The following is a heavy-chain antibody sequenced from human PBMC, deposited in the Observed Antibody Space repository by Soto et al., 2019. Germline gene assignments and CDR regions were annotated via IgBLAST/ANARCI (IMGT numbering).Heavy chain of an antibody. V-gene: IGHV3-7*01. Sequence: PGGSLRLSGAASGFTFSSYWMSWVRQAPGKGLEWVANIKQDGSEKYYVDSVKGRFTISRDNAKNSLYLQMNSLRAEDTAVYYCARDGLDSSGYYYFDYWGQGTLVTVSS. CDR2: IKQDGSEK. CDR3: ARDGLDSSGYYYFDY. CDR1: GFTFSSYW. J-gene: IGHJ4*02. D-gene: IGHD3-22*01.